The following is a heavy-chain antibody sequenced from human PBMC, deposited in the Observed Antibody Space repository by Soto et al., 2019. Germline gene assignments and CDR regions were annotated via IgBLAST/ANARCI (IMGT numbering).Heavy chain of an antibody. V-gene: IGHV4-31*03. J-gene: IGHJ5*02. Sequence: SETLSPTFTVSGDSIYIGGCYWSWIRQRPAEGLEYLGYIYYRGSTYYTPSLRSRITISMDTSKNHFSLSLTSVTAADTAVYYCAREVFSSGAGRFDPWGLGTLVT. D-gene: IGHD3-10*01. CDR2: IYYRGST. CDR3: AREVFSSGAGRFDP. CDR1: GDSIYIGGCY.